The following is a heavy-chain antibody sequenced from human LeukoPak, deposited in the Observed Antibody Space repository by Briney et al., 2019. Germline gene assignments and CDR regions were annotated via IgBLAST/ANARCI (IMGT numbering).Heavy chain of an antibody. D-gene: IGHD4-17*01. CDR3: ARALQDGRYYYYYGMDV. CDR2: IYSGGST. V-gene: IGHV3-53*01. Sequence: GGFLRLSCAASGFTVSSNYMSWVRQAPGKGLEWVSVIYSGGSTYYADSVKGRFTISRDNSKNTLYLQMNSLRAEDTAVYYCARALQDGRYYYYYGMDVWGQGTTVTVSS. J-gene: IGHJ6*02. CDR1: GFTVSSNY.